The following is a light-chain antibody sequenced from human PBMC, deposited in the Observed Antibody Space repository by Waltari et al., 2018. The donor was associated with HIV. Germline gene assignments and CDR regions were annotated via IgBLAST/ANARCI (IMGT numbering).Light chain of an antibody. CDR3: ATWDSSLSAGV. CDR2: DNN. CDR1: SSNIGHNF. Sequence: QSVLTQPPSVSAAPGQKVTISCSGSSSNIGHNFISWYQKVPGTAHKLLINDNNKRPSGISDRFSGSKSGTSGTLGISGLRTGDEADYYCATWDSSLSAGVFGGGTKVTVL. V-gene: IGLV1-51*01. J-gene: IGLJ2*01.